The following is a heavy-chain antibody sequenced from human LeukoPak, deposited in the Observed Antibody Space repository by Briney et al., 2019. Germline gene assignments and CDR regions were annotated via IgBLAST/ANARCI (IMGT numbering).Heavy chain of an antibody. CDR1: GFTFDDYA. CDR2: ISGDGGST. D-gene: IGHD1-26*01. Sequence: GGSLRLSCAASGFTFDDYAMHWVRQAPGKGRAWVSLISGDGGSTYYADSVKGRFTISRDNSKNSLYLQMNSLRTEDTALYYCAKEWELLQGYAFDIWGQGTMVTVSS. J-gene: IGHJ3*02. V-gene: IGHV3-43*02. CDR3: AKEWELLQGYAFDI.